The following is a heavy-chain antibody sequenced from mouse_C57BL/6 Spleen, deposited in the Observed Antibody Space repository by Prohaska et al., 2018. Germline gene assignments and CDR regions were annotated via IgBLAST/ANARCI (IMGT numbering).Heavy chain of an antibody. CDR3: AREDWDRTMDY. J-gene: IGHJ4*01. V-gene: IGHV9-3*01. CDR1: GYTFTTYG. Sequence: QIQLVQSGPELKKPGETVKISCKASGYTFTTYGMSWVKQATGKDLKWMGGINTYSGVPTYADDFKGRFAVSLETSASTAYLQINNLKNEETATYFSAREDWDRTMDYWGQGTSVTDSS. CDR2: INTYSGVP. D-gene: IGHD4-1*01.